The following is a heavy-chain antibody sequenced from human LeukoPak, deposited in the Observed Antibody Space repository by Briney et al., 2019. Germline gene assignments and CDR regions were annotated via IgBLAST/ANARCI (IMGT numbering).Heavy chain of an antibody. CDR3: ATQRGSYLWGTDFDY. CDR2: INPNSGDT. D-gene: IGHD3-16*01. CDR1: GYTFTGYY. V-gene: IGHV1-2*02. Sequence: SVNVSCKASGYTFTGYYMRWVRQAPGQGLEWMGWINPNSGDTKYSQKFQGRVTMTRDTSISTAYMELSRLRSDDTAVYYCATQRGSYLWGTDFDYWGQGTLVPVSS. J-gene: IGHJ4*02.